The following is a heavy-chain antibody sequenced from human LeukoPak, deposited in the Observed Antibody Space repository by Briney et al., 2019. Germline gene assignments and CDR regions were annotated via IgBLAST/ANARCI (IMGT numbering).Heavy chain of an antibody. D-gene: IGHD6-19*01. V-gene: IGHV3-30*03. Sequence: PGRSLRLSCAASGFTFRNYGMHWVRQAPGKGLEWVAVISYDGSNKYYADSVKGRFTISRDNSKNTLYLQMNSLRAEDTAVYYCARDPRYPGWLVRGWGYFDYWGQGTLVTVSS. CDR1: GFTFRNYG. CDR3: ARDPRYPGWLVRGWGYFDY. J-gene: IGHJ4*02. CDR2: ISYDGSNK.